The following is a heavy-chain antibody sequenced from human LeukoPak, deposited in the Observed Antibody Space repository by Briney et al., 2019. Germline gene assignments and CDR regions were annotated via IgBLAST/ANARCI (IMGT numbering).Heavy chain of an antibody. Sequence: GGSLRLSCAASGFTFSSYWMHWVRQAPGKGLVWVSPINSDGTSTSYADSVKGRFSISRDNAKNTLYLQMNSLRAEDTAVYYCARLGSWYRRDDYWGQGTLVTVSS. D-gene: IGHD6-13*01. CDR2: INSDGTST. J-gene: IGHJ4*02. V-gene: IGHV3-74*01. CDR3: ARLGSWYRRDDY. CDR1: GFTFSSYW.